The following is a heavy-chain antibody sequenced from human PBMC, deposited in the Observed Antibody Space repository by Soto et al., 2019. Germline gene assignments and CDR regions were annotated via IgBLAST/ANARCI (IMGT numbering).Heavy chain of an antibody. CDR2: ISGSGGST. J-gene: IGHJ4*02. Sequence: GGSLRLSCAASGFTFSSYAMSWVRQAPGKGLEWVSAISGSGGSTYYADSVKGRFTISRDNSKNTLYLQMNSLRAEDTAVYYCAKRRSTDYGDYQPFDYWGQGTLVTVSS. D-gene: IGHD4-17*01. CDR3: AKRRSTDYGDYQPFDY. V-gene: IGHV3-23*01. CDR1: GFTFSSYA.